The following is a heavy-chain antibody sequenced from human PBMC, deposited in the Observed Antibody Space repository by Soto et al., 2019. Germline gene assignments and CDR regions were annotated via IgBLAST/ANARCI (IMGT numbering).Heavy chain of an antibody. CDR1: GYTFTSYG. D-gene: IGHD2-2*01. CDR3: ARDGGVIVVAPSSWFDP. CDR2: ISAYNGNT. J-gene: IGHJ5*02. V-gene: IGHV1-18*04. Sequence: VASVKVSCKSSGYTFTSYGISWVRQAPGQGLEWMGWISAYNGNTNYAQKLQGRVTMTTDTSTSTAYMELRSLRSDDTAVYYCARDGGVIVVAPSSWFDPWGQGTLVTVSS.